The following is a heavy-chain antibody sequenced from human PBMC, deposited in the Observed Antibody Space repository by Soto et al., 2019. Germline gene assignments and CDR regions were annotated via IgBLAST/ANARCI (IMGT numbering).Heavy chain of an antibody. CDR3: ARRWGPTFDF. V-gene: IGHV4-59*01. CDR2: IYYSGST. J-gene: IGHJ4*02. D-gene: IGHD1-26*01. Sequence: SETLSLTCTASGGSISSYYWSWIRQPPGKGLEWIGYIYYSGSTNYNPSLKSRVTISVDTSKNQFSLKLSSVTAADTAVYYCARRWGPTFDFWGQGTLVTVSS. CDR1: GGSISSYY.